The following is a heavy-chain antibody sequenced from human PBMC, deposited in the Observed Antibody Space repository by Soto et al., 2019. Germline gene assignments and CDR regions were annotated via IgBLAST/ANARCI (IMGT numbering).Heavy chain of an antibody. Sequence: GGSLRLSCAASGFTFSSYAMSWVRQAPGKGLEWVSAISGSGGSTYYADSVKGRFTISRDNSKNTLYLQMNSLRAEDTAVYYCAKDQVEGSRRPPYFDYWGQGTLVTVSS. J-gene: IGHJ4*02. CDR3: AKDQVEGSRRPPYFDY. D-gene: IGHD1-1*01. CDR1: GFTFSSYA. CDR2: ISGSGGST. V-gene: IGHV3-23*01.